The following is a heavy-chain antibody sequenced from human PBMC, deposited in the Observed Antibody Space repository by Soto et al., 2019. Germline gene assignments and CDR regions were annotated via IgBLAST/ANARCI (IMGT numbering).Heavy chain of an antibody. CDR1: GYTFTGYY. J-gene: IGHJ4*02. CDR3: ARTFTFGGSGSYAPLDY. D-gene: IGHD3-10*01. V-gene: IGHV1-2*02. Sequence: GASVKVSCKASGYTFTGYYMHWVRQAPGQGLEWMGWINPNSGGTNYAQKFQGRVTMTRDTSISTAYMELSRLRSDDTAVYYCARTFTFGGSGSYAPLDYWGQGTLVTVSS. CDR2: INPNSGGT.